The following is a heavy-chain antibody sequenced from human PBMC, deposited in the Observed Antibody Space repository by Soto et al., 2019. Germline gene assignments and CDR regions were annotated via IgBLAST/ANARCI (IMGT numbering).Heavy chain of an antibody. CDR3: ARGREGPFFDF. Sequence: LSLTCAVSGSSISNGDYSWSWIRQPPGRALEWIGCIYSSGSSDYNPSLKSRVTISIDRSKNQFSRRLTSVTAAAAAVYYCARGREGPFFDFWGQGARVTVSS. CDR1: GSSISNGDYS. CDR2: IYSSGSS. J-gene: IGHJ5*01. V-gene: IGHV4-30-2*01.